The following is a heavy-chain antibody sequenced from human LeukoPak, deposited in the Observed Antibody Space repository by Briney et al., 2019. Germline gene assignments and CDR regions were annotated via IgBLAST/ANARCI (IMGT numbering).Heavy chain of an antibody. V-gene: IGHV4-39*01. CDR2: ISYSGST. CDR3: ARRVYSGSYNWYFDL. D-gene: IGHD1-26*01. J-gene: IGHJ2*01. Sequence: SETLSLTCTVSGGSISTSTYYWGWIRQPPGKGLEWLGSISYSGSTYNNPSLKSRVTISVDTSKNQFSLKLSSVTAPDTAVYYCARRVYSGSYNWYFDLWGRGTLVTVSS. CDR1: GGSISTSTYY.